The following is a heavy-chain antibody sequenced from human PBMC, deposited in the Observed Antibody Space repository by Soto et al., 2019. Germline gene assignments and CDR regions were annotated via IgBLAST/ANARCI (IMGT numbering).Heavy chain of an antibody. CDR1: GYTFTSYA. CDR2: INAGNGNT. J-gene: IGHJ4*02. CDR3: ASAIAVAGERRYYFAY. Sequence: QVQLVQSGAEVKKPGASVKVSCKASGYTFTSYAMHWVRQAPGQRLEWMGWINAGNGNTKYSQKFQGRVTITRDTSASTAYMELSSLRSEDTAVYYCASAIAVAGERRYYFAYWGQGTLVTVSS. D-gene: IGHD6-19*01. V-gene: IGHV1-3*01.